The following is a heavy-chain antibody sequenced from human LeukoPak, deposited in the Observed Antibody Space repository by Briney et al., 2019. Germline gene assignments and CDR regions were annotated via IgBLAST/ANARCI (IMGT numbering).Heavy chain of an antibody. V-gene: IGHV3-30*02. CDR3: AKDVHGSWGHDY. Sequence: SVKGRFTISRDNSRNTLFLQMNSLRPGDTAVYYCAKDVHGSWGHDYWGQGTLVTVSS. D-gene: IGHD6-13*01. J-gene: IGHJ4*02.